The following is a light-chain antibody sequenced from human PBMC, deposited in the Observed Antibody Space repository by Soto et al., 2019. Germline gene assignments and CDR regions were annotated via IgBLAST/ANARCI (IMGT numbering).Light chain of an antibody. CDR1: EDISAH. Sequence: DFQMTQSPSSLSASVGDRVTITCRASEDISAHLAWYQHKPGKVPKLLIYEASTLQSVVPSRFSGGGSGTDFTLTISSLQPEDVATYYCQKYNRSPRTFGQGTKVELK. V-gene: IGKV1-27*01. CDR2: EAS. J-gene: IGKJ1*01. CDR3: QKYNRSPRT.